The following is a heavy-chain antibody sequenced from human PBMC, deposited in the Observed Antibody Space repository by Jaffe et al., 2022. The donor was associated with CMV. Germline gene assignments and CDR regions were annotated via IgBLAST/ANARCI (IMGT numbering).Heavy chain of an antibody. CDR3: ARDERDTGFDY. V-gene: IGHV3-33*01. D-gene: IGHD1-1*01. J-gene: IGHJ4*02. Sequence: QVQLVESGGGVVQPGRSLRLSCAASGFTFSSYGMHWVRQAPGKGLEWVAVIWYDGSNKYYADSVKGRFTISRDNSKNTLYLQMNSLRAEDTAVYYCARDERDTGFDYWGQGSLVTVSS. CDR1: GFTFSSYG. CDR2: IWYDGSNK.